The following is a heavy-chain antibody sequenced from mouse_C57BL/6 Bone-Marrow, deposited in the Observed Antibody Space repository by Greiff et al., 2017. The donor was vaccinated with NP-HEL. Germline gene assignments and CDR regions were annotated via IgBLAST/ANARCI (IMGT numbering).Heavy chain of an antibody. J-gene: IGHJ4*01. CDR1: GYTFTDYY. CDR3: ARWGYGSSYGDAMDY. D-gene: IGHD1-1*01. CDR2: IYPGSGNT. Sequence: QVHVKQSGAELVRPGASVKLSCKASGYTFTDYYINWVKQRPGQGLEWIARIYPGSGNTYYNEKFKGKATLTAEKSSSTAYMQLSSLTSEDSAVYFCARWGYGSSYGDAMDYWGQGTSVTVSS. V-gene: IGHV1-76*01.